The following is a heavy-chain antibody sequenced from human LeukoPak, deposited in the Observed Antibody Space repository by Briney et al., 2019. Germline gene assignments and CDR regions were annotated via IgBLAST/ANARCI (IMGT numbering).Heavy chain of an antibody. V-gene: IGHV3-30-3*01. CDR1: GFTFSSYA. CDR2: ISYDGSNK. D-gene: IGHD3-16*01. Sequence: PGRSLRLSCAASGFTFSSYAMHWVRQAPGKGLEWVAVISYDGSNKYYADSVKGRFTISRDNPKNTLYLQMNSLRAEDTAVYYCARDKGGSAFDIWGQGTMVTVSS. J-gene: IGHJ3*02. CDR3: ARDKGGSAFDI.